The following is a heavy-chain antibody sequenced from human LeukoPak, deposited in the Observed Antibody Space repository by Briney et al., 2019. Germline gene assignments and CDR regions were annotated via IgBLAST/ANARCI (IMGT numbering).Heavy chain of an antibody. CDR1: GGSISSYY. V-gene: IGHV4-4*07. CDR3: GRDRKGSSYSLDP. D-gene: IGHD1-26*01. J-gene: IGHJ5*02. CDR2: IYTSGST. Sequence: PSETLSLTCTVSGGSISSYYWSWIRQPAGKGLEWIGRIYTSGSTNYNPSVKSRVTMSGDTSKNQFSLKLGSVTAADTAVYYCGRDRKGSSYSLDPSGPRTLVTASS.